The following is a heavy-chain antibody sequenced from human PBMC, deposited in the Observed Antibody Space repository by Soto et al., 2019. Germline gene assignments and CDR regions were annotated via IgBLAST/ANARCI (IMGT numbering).Heavy chain of an antibody. CDR1: GGSISSGGFS. CDR3: AKVPDR. CDR2: IYHSGST. Sequence: SETLSLTCAVSGGSISSGGFSWSWIRQPPGKGLEWIGYIYHSGSTYYNPSLKSRVTISVDRSKNQFSLKLSSVTAADTAVYYCAKVPDRWGQGTLVTVSS. V-gene: IGHV4-30-2*01. J-gene: IGHJ5*02. D-gene: IGHD2-2*01.